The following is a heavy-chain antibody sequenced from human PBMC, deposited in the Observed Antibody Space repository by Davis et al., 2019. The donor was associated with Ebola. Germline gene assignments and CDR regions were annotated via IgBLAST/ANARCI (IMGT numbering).Heavy chain of an antibody. Sequence: SETLSLTCTVSGGSISSYYWGWIRQPPGKGLEWIGSIYYSGSTYYNPSLKSRVTISVDTSKNQFSLKLSSVTAADTAAYYCARQSIAAAVYFDYWGQGTLVTVSS. CDR2: IYYSGST. D-gene: IGHD6-13*01. CDR3: ARQSIAAAVYFDY. V-gene: IGHV4-39*01. J-gene: IGHJ4*02. CDR1: GGSISSYY.